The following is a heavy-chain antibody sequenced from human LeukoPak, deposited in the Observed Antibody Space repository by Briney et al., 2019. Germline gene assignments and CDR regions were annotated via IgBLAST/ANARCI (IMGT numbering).Heavy chain of an antibody. J-gene: IGHJ1*01. CDR1: GLAFSSFS. CDR2: ISGSSSFI. D-gene: IGHD6-6*01. V-gene: IGHV3-21*01. CDR3: ARGGSTSSSSHFHH. Sequence: GGSLKLSCAPSGLAFSSFSRNGVAQAPGRGLEGVSSISGSSSFIYYADSVKGRFTISRDNAKNSLYLQMNSLRGEDTAVYYCARGGSTSSSSHFHHWGQGTLVTVSS.